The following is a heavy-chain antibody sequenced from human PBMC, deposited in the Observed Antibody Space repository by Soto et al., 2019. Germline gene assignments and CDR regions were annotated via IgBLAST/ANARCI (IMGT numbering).Heavy chain of an antibody. CDR3: ARVRSGPFHSNYFRYGMDV. J-gene: IGHJ6*02. Sequence: QVQLQESGPGLVKPSQTLSLTCTVSGGSISSGDYYWSWIRQPPGKGLEWIGYIYYSGSTYYNPSLKSRVTISVDTSKDQFSLKLSSVTAADTAVYYCARVRSGPFHSNYFRYGMDVWGQGTTVTVSS. CDR2: IYYSGST. D-gene: IGHD4-4*01. CDR1: GGSISSGDYY. V-gene: IGHV4-30-4*01.